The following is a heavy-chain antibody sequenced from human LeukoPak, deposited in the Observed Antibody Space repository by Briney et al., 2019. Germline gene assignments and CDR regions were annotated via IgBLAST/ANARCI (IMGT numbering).Heavy chain of an antibody. CDR3: AKGSDYYDSSGYYLG. CDR1: GFTFSSYA. CDR2: ISGSGGST. D-gene: IGHD3-22*01. J-gene: IGHJ4*02. V-gene: IGHV3-23*01. Sequence: GGSLRLSCAASGFTFSSYAVSWVRQAPGRGLEWVSAISGSGGSTYYADSVKGRFTISRDNSKNTLYLQMNSLRAEDTAVYYYAKGSDYYDSSGYYLGWGQGTLVTVSP.